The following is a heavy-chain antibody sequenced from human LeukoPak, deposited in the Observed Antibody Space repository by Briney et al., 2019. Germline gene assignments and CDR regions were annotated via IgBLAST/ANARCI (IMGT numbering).Heavy chain of an antibody. Sequence: PSETLSLTCTVSGGSISSGDYYWNWIRQPPGKGLEWIGYIYCSGSTYYNPSLRSRVSMSVDTSKNQFSLKLSSVTAADTAVYYCARLTTAGYLNHWGQGTLVTVSS. D-gene: IGHD6-19*01. CDR2: IYCSGST. CDR3: ARLTTAGYLNH. J-gene: IGHJ4*02. V-gene: IGHV4-30-4*01. CDR1: GGSISSGDYY.